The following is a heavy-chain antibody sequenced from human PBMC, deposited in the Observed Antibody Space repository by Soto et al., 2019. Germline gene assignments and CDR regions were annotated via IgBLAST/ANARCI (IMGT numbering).Heavy chain of an antibody. J-gene: IGHJ4*02. CDR2: IYDSGNT. D-gene: IGHD6-13*01. Sequence: QLQLQESGSGLVKPSQTLSLTCAVSGGSISGTTYSWSWIRQPPGKGLEWIGYIYDSGNTYYNPPFKSQFSISVDRSKNQFSLKLSSVTAADTAVYYCARGQGAAAGHSNFDYWGQGALVTVSS. V-gene: IGHV4-30-2*01. CDR3: ARGQGAAAGHSNFDY. CDR1: GGSISGTTYS.